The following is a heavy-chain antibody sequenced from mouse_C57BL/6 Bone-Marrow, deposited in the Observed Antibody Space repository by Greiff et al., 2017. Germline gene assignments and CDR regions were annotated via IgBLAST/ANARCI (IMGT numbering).Heavy chain of an antibody. Sequence: QVQLQQPGAELVKPGASVKLSCKASGYTFPSYWMPWVKQRPGQGLGWIGMIHPNSGSTNYNEKFKSKATLTVDKSSSTAYMQLSSLTSEDSAVYYCARFITTMDYWGQGTSVTVSS. D-gene: IGHD1-1*01. CDR2: IHPNSGST. CDR3: ARFITTMDY. J-gene: IGHJ4*01. CDR1: GYTFPSYW. V-gene: IGHV1-64*01.